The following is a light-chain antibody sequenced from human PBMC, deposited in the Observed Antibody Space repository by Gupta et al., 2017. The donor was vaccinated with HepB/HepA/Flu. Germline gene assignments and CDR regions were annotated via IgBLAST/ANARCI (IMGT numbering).Light chain of an antibody. J-gene: IGKJ3*01. CDR2: DAS. Sequence: DIQMTQSPSSLSASVGDKVTITCQASQDIKNYLDWYQQKPGKAPKLLVYDASTGERGVPSRFSGSGSGTNFTLTISSREPEDFANYYCQQKNNLLGIFGHGTTVDIK. CDR1: QDIKNY. V-gene: IGKV1-33*01. CDR3: QQKNNLLGI.